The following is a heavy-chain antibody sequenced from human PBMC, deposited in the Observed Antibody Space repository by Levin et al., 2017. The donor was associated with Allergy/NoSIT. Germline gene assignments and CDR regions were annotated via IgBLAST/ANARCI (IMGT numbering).Heavy chain of an antibody. J-gene: IGHJ4*02. V-gene: IGHV3-7*04. CDR2: MHPDGSIQ. CDR3: ARDPSFGALDY. Sequence: GESLKISCVASGFTFSNSWISWVRQAPGGRLEWVADMHPDGSIQLFVDSVKGRFTVSRDNARNSAFLQMNSLRVEDTALYYCARDPSFGALDYWGQGTLVTVSS. D-gene: IGHD4/OR15-4a*01. CDR1: GFTFSNSW.